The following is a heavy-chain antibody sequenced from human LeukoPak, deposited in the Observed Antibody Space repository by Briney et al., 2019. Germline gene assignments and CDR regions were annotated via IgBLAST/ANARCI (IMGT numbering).Heavy chain of an antibody. CDR2: IYYSGST. J-gene: IGHJ4*02. V-gene: IGHV4-39*02. D-gene: IGHD1-26*01. CDR3: ATDRGGLY. CDR1: GGSITYSSYY. Sequence: SETLSLTCTVSGGSITYSSYYWGWIRQPPGKGLEWIGSIYYSGSTFYNPSLKSRVTMSVDTSKNQFSLNLSSVTAADTAVYYCATDRGGLYWGQGTLVTVSS.